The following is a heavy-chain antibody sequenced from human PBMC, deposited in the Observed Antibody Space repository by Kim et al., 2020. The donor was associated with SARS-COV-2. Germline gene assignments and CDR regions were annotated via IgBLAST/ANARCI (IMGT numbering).Heavy chain of an antibody. D-gene: IGHD1-7*01. CDR3: ARAHASGTFYYYHFPMDI. CDR2: VYPAESHI. CDR1: GYSLSSYW. J-gene: IGHJ6*02. Sequence: GESLKISCKASGYSLSSYWIGWVRQMPGKGLEWMGVVYPAESHIRYSPSFEGQVTISADKSANTAYLQWNSLKASDTAIYYCARAHASGTFYYYHFPMDIWGQGTTVIVS. V-gene: IGHV5-51*01.